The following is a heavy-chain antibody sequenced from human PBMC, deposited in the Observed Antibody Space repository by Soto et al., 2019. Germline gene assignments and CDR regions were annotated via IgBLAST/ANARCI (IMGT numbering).Heavy chain of an antibody. Sequence: GGSLRLSCAASGFTVSSSQMTWVRQAPGKALEWASLIFIGGTTQYAVSVKGRFTISRDYSRNTVFLQMNSLRAEDTAVYYCAKDRPRRTSGYFFDYWGQGTQVTVSS. D-gene: IGHD1-1*01. V-gene: IGHV3-53*01. J-gene: IGHJ4*02. CDR1: GFTVSSSQ. CDR2: IFIGGTT. CDR3: AKDRPRRTSGYFFDY.